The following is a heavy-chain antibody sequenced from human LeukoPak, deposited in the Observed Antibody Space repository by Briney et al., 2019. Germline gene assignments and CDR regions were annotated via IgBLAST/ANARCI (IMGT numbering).Heavy chain of an antibody. CDR1: GGSFSGYY. CDR2: INHSGST. CDR3: ASHYYDSSGYPLYYFDY. Sequence: SETLSLTCAVYGGSFSGYYWSWIRQPPGKGLEWIGEINHSGSTNYNPSLKSRVTISVDTSKNQFSLKLSSVTAADTAVYYCASHYYDSSGYPLYYFDYWGQGTLVTVSS. V-gene: IGHV4-34*01. D-gene: IGHD3-22*01. J-gene: IGHJ4*02.